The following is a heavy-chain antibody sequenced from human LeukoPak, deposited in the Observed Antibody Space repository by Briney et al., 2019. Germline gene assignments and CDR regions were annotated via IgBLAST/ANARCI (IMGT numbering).Heavy chain of an antibody. CDR3: ASVVGATNFLDY. J-gene: IGHJ4*02. Sequence: SETLSLTCAVYGGSFSGYYWSWIRQPPGKGLEWIGEINHSGSTNYNPSLKSRVTILVDTSKSQLSLRLTSVTAADTAVYYCASVVGATNFLDYWGQGTLVTVSS. D-gene: IGHD1-26*01. V-gene: IGHV4-34*01. CDR2: INHSGST. CDR1: GGSFSGYY.